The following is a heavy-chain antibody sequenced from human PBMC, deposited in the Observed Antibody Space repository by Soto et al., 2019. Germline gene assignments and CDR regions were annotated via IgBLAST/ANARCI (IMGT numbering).Heavy chain of an antibody. D-gene: IGHD4-17*01. CDR3: AKDAWVTTWQMDP. Sequence: QVHLVQSGAEVKKPGASVKVSCKASGYSFTSYGMHWVRQAPGQRLEWMGWINPDNGITKYSQRFQGRVSITSDTSATTAYIELSSLTSEDTAIYYCAKDAWVTTWQMDPWGQGTLVSVSS. CDR1: GYSFTSYG. J-gene: IGHJ5*02. CDR2: INPDNGIT. V-gene: IGHV1-3*01.